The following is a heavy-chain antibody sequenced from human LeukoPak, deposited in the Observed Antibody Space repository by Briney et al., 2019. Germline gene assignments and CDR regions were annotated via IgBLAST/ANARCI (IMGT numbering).Heavy chain of an antibody. D-gene: IGHD3-3*01. CDR1: GFTFSGYG. CDR2: IRYDGSNK. CDR3: ARGAGVFGVAPREDWFDP. Sequence: GGSLRLSCAASGFTFSGYGMHWGRQAPGKGLEWVAFIRYDGSNKYYADSVKGRFTISRDNSKNTVYLEMNSLTTEDTAVYYCARGAGVFGVAPREDWFDPWGQGTLVTVSS. V-gene: IGHV3-30*02. J-gene: IGHJ5*02.